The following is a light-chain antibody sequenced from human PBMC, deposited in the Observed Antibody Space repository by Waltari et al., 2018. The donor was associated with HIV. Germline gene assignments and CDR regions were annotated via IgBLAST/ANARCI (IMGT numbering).Light chain of an antibody. J-gene: IGLJ3*02. CDR1: NSHIGGYNY. CDR2: EVT. Sequence: QSALTQPASVSGSPGQSITISCTGTNSHIGGYNYVSWYQHHPGGAPKLLRYEVTHRPSGMSYRFSGAKAGNTASMTISGLQAEDEADYYCSSYTTTSTILFGGGTKVTVL. V-gene: IGLV2-14*01. CDR3: SSYTTTSTIL.